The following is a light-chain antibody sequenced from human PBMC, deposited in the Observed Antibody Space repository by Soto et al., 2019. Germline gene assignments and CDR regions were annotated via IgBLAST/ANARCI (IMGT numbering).Light chain of an antibody. CDR1: QSVSNNY. CDR3: QHYDSLPIT. Sequence: EIVLTQSPGTLSLSPVERATLSCRASQSVSNNYLAWYQQKPGQAPRLLIYGASNRATGIPDRFSGSGSGTDFTLTISRLEPEDFAVYYCQHYDSLPITFGQGTRLEI. J-gene: IGKJ5*01. CDR2: GAS. V-gene: IGKV3-20*01.